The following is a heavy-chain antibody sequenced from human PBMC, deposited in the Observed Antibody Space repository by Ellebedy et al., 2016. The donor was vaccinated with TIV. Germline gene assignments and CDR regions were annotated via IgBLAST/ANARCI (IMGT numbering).Heavy chain of an antibody. CDR1: GGAFSGSA. CDR2: INPNSGGT. D-gene: IGHD6-25*01. CDR3: AKIGYNGGAADFDY. Sequence: ASVKVSCKASGGAFSGSAISWVRQAPGQGLEWMGWINPNSGGTKYAQKFQGRVTMTRDTSISTAYMELSRLSSDDTSVYYCAKIGYNGGAADFDYWGQGTLVTVSS. J-gene: IGHJ4*02. V-gene: IGHV1-2*02.